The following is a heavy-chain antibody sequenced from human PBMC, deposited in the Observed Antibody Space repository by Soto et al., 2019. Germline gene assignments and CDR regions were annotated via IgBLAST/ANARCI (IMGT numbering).Heavy chain of an antibody. CDR2: IYSGGGT. CDR3: ARDRAGLHIDY. CDR1: GFTVSSNY. J-gene: IGHJ4*02. V-gene: IGHV3-66*01. D-gene: IGHD2-21*02. Sequence: EVQLVESGGGLVQPGGSLRLSCAASGFTVSSNYMSWVRQAPGKGLEWVSVIYSGGGTFYADSVKGRFTISRDNSKNTLYLQMNSLRAEDTAVYYCARDRAGLHIDYWGQGTLVTVSS.